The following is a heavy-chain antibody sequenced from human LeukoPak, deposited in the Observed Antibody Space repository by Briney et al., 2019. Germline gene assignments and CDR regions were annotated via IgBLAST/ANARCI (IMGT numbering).Heavy chain of an antibody. Sequence: GGSLRLSCAASGFTFSTYTMNWVSQAPGKGLEWVSSISSSSSYIHYADSVKGRFTISRDNAKNSLYLQMNSLRAEDTAVYYCARQMAYYYDSSGYSEYYFDYWGQGTLVTVSS. CDR2: ISSSSSYI. CDR1: GFTFSTYT. D-gene: IGHD3-22*01. V-gene: IGHV3-21*01. CDR3: ARQMAYYYDSSGYSEYYFDY. J-gene: IGHJ4*02.